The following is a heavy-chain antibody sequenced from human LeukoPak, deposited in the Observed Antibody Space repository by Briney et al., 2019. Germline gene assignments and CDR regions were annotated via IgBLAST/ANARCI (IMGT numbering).Heavy chain of an antibody. J-gene: IGHJ2*01. D-gene: IGHD3-10*01. CDR3: AKDGGRTFYGSGSYRRYFDL. CDR1: GFTFSSYA. CDR2: ISYDGSNK. V-gene: IGHV3-30*04. Sequence: GGSLRLSCAASGFTFSSYAMHWVRQAPGKGLEWVAVISYDGSNKYYADSVKGRFTISRDNSKNTLYLQTNSLRDEDTAVYYCAKDGGRTFYGSGSYRRYFDLWGRGTLVTVSS.